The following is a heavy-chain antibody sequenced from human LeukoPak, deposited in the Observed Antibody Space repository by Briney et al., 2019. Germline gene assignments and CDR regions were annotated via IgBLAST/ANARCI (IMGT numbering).Heavy chain of an antibody. CDR1: GGSVNNYY. CDR2: IYLSGST. V-gene: IGHV4-4*09. CDR3: ARGDYDILTGYYSYYFDY. Sequence: PSETLSLTCTVSGGSVNNYYWSWIRQPPGKGLEWIGCIYLSGSTYYNPSLKSRVTISVDRSKNQFSLKVNSVTAADTAVYYCARGDYDILTGYYSYYFDYWGQGALITVSS. J-gene: IGHJ4*02. D-gene: IGHD3-9*01.